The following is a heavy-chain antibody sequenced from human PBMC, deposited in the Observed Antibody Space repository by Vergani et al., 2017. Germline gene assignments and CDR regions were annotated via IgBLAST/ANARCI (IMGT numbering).Heavy chain of an antibody. CDR3: ARDGPAEYSYGWFDP. Sequence: QVQLQQWGAGLLKPSETLSLTCAVYGGSFSGYYWSWIRQAPGKGLEWIGYIYYSGSTYYNPSLKSRVTISVDTSKNQFSLKLSSVTAADTAVYYCARDGPAEYSYGWFDPWGQGTLVTVSS. V-gene: IGHV4-34*01. CDR2: IYYSGST. J-gene: IGHJ5*02. D-gene: IGHD5-18*01. CDR1: GGSFSGYY.